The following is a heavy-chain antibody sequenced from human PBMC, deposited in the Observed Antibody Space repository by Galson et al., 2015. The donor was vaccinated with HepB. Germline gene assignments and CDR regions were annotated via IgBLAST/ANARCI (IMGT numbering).Heavy chain of an antibody. J-gene: IGHJ6*02. Sequence: SLRLSCAASGFNFSNYGMYWVRQAPGKGLEWVAVIAYDGSKRYYRDSVKGRFTISRDNPKNTLYLEMNSLRPEDTALYYCAKVDTIYGVDSFYGMHVWGQGSTVIVSS. CDR2: IAYDGSKR. D-gene: IGHD3-3*01. CDR1: GFNFSNYG. CDR3: AKVDTIYGVDSFYGMHV. V-gene: IGHV3-30*18.